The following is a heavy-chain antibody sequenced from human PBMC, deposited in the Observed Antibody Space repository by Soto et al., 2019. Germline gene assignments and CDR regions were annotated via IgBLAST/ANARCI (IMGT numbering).Heavy chain of an antibody. Sequence: GASVKVSCKASGYTFTRYTMNWVRQAPGQRLEWMGWINPDNGNTKYAQKFQGRVIMTRDTSASTAYMELRSLRSDDTAVYYCARIAWAARPGAYYFDYWGQGTLVTVSS. CDR1: GYTFTRYT. D-gene: IGHD6-6*01. V-gene: IGHV1-3*01. CDR2: INPDNGNT. J-gene: IGHJ4*02. CDR3: ARIAWAARPGAYYFDY.